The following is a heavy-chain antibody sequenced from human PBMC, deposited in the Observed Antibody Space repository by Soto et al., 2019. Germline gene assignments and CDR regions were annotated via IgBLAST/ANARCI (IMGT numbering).Heavy chain of an antibody. Sequence: QVQLVQSGAEVKKPGASVKVSCKASGYTFTSYGISWVRQAPGQGLEWMGWISAYNGNTNYAQKIQGRVTMTTDTSTSTAYMELRSPRSDDTAVYYCARQDLEQQLVRPFDYWGQGTLVTVSS. CDR2: ISAYNGNT. D-gene: IGHD6-13*01. CDR3: ARQDLEQQLVRPFDY. CDR1: GYTFTSYG. J-gene: IGHJ4*02. V-gene: IGHV1-18*01.